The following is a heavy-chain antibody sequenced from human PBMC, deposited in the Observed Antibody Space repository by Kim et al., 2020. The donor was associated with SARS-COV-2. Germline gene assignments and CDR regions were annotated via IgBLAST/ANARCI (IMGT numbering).Heavy chain of an antibody. Sequence: SGPTLVNPTQTLTLTCTFSGFSLSTSGMCVSWIRQPPGKALEWLARIDWGDGKYYRTSLKTRLTISKDTSKNQVVLTMTNMDPADTATYNCARMGFYYYAMDVWGQGTTVTVSS. J-gene: IGHJ6*02. V-gene: IGHV2-70*11. CDR1: GFSLSTSGMC. CDR3: ARMGFYYYAMDV. CDR2: IDWGDGK.